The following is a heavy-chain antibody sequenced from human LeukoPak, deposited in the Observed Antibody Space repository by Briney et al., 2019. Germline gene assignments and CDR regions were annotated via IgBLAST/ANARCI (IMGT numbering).Heavy chain of an antibody. CDR1: GGTISSYA. Sequence: SVKVSCKASGGTISSYAISWVRQAPGQGLEWMGRIIPILGIANYAQKFQGRVTITADKSTSTAYMELGSLRSEDTAVYYCARDPGDYLYYYYGLDVWGQGTTVTVSS. CDR2: IIPILGIA. D-gene: IGHD4-17*01. V-gene: IGHV1-69*04. CDR3: ARDPGDYLYYYYGLDV. J-gene: IGHJ6*02.